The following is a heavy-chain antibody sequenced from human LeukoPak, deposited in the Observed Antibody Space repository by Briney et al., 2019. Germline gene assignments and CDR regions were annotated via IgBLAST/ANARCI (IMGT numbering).Heavy chain of an antibody. J-gene: IGHJ4*02. Sequence: SETLSLTCTVSGGSISSYYWSWIRQPPGKGLEWIGYIYYSGSTNYNPSLKSRVTISVDTSKNQFSLKLSSVTAADTAVYHCARRRSSFDYWGQGTLVTVSS. V-gene: IGHV4-59*01. D-gene: IGHD6-19*01. CDR2: IYYSGST. CDR1: GGSISSYY. CDR3: ARRRSSFDY.